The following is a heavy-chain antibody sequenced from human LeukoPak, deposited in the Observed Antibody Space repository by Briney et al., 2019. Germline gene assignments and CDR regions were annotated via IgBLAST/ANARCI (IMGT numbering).Heavy chain of an antibody. Sequence: LAGGSLRLSCAASGFTLSNSAMTWVRQAPGEGLEWVSVISGDGSSAYYTDSVKGRFTVSRDNSKNTVYLQMNSLRAEDTAVYFCAKQSAGSSTWRSLHFDSWGQGTLVTVSS. CDR1: GFTLSNSA. J-gene: IGHJ4*02. CDR3: AKQSAGSSTWRSLHFDS. D-gene: IGHD6-13*01. CDR2: ISGDGSSA. V-gene: IGHV3-23*01.